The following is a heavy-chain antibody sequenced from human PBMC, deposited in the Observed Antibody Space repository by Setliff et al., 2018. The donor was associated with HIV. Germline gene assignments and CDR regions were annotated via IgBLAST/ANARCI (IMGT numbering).Heavy chain of an antibody. V-gene: IGHV3-73*01. CDR2: IRG. D-gene: IGHD3-10*01. CDR3: AKDKGQKYADY. Sequence: PGGSLRLSCAASGVTLSDSAIHWVRQASGKGLEWVGRIRGEYGASVSGRFTISRDDSKNTAYLQMNSLQIEDTAVYYCAKDKGQKYADYWGQGTMVTVSS. J-gene: IGHJ4*02. CDR1: GVTLSDSA.